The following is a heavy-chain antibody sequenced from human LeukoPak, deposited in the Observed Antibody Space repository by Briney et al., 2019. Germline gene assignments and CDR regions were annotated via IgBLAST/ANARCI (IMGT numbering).Heavy chain of an antibody. CDR2: VNPNSGNT. V-gene: IGHV1-8*01. J-gene: IGHJ6*03. CDR1: GYTFNSYD. Sequence: GASVKVSCKASGYTFNSYDINWVRQATGQGLEWMGWVNPNSGNTGYAQKFQGRVTMTKNNSITTVYMELSSLRSEDTAVYYCARALSWTTESYYYMDIWGKGTTVTVSS. CDR3: ARALSWTTESYYYMDI. D-gene: IGHD3/OR15-3a*01.